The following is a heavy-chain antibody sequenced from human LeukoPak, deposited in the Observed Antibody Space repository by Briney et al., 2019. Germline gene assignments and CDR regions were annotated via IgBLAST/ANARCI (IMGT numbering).Heavy chain of an antibody. J-gene: IGHJ4*02. D-gene: IGHD5-24*01. CDR2: MYHSGST. CDR3: TRERPRDGNNPPVDH. Sequence: SETLSLTCSVSGYSISSGYYWGWIRQPPGKGLEWIASMYHSGSTYYNPSLKSRVTISLDMSKNQFSLKLYSVTAADTAVYYCTRERPRDGNNPPVDHWGQGTLVTVSS. V-gene: IGHV4-38-2*02. CDR1: GYSISSGYY.